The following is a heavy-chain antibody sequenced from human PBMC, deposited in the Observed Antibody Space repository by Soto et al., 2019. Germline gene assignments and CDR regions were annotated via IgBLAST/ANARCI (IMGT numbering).Heavy chain of an antibody. Sequence: QVQLVESGGGVVQPGRSLRLSCAASGFTFSSYGMHWVRQAPGKGLEWVAVISYDGSNKYYADSVKGRFTISRDNSKNTMYLQMNSLRAEDTAVYYCAKDWGIAAASPDYWGHGNLVTVSS. CDR3: AKDWGIAAASPDY. D-gene: IGHD6-13*01. CDR1: GFTFSSYG. J-gene: IGHJ4*01. V-gene: IGHV3-30*18. CDR2: ISYDGSNK.